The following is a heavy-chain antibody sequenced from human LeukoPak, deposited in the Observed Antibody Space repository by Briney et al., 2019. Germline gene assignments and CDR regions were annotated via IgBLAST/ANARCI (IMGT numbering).Heavy chain of an antibody. Sequence: SQTLSLTCTVSGGSISGGGYYWSWIRQHPGKGLEWIGYIYYSGSTYYNPSLKSRVTISVDTSKNQFSLKLSSVTAADTAVYYCAITMVRGVIITGYFDYWGQGTLVTVSS. CDR2: IYYSGST. D-gene: IGHD3-10*01. J-gene: IGHJ4*02. CDR1: GGSISGGGYY. CDR3: AITMVRGVIITGYFDY. V-gene: IGHV4-31*03.